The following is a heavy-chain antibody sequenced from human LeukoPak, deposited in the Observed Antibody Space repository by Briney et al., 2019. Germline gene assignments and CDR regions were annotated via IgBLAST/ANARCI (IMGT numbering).Heavy chain of an antibody. Sequence: SVKVSCKASGGTFSSYAISWVRQAPGQGLEWMGRIIPILGIANYAQKFQGRVTITADKSTSTAYMELSSLRSEDAAVHYCARDPSDYVLYYYYGMDVWGQGTTVTVSS. V-gene: IGHV1-69*04. J-gene: IGHJ6*02. CDR1: GGTFSSYA. CDR3: ARDPSDYVLYYYYGMDV. CDR2: IIPILGIA. D-gene: IGHD4-17*01.